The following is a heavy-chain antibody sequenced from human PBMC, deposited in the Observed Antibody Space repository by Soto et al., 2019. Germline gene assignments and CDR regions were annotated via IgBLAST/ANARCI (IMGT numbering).Heavy chain of an antibody. CDR1: GGTFSSYA. CDR2: IIPIFGTA. D-gene: IGHD2-2*02. Sequence: SVKVSCKASGGTFSSYAISWVRQAPGQGREWMGGIIPIFGTANYAQKFQGRVTITADESTSTAYMELSSLRSEGTAVYYCARGFVVVPAAIMFDPWGQGTLVTVSS. CDR3: ARGFVVVPAAIMFDP. V-gene: IGHV1-69*13. J-gene: IGHJ5*02.